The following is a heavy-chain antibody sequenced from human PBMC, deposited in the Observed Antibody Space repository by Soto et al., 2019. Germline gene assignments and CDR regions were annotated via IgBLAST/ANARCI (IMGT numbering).Heavy chain of an antibody. CDR1: GGSFSGYY. CDR2: INHSGST. Sequence: SETLSLTCAVYGGSFSGYYWSWIRQPPGKGLEWIGEINHSGSTNYNPSLKSRVTISVDTSKSQFYLKLRSVTAADTAVYYCARGMAEEQIFYYFDYWGQGALVTVSS. V-gene: IGHV4-34*01. CDR3: ARGMAEEQIFYYFDY. D-gene: IGHD3-9*01. J-gene: IGHJ4*02.